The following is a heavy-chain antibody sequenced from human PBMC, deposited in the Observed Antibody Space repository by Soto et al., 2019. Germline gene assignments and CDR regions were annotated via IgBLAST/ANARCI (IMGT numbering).Heavy chain of an antibody. CDR3: ARVGYSSGWYGRGFDY. D-gene: IGHD6-19*01. Sequence: QVQLQQWGAGLLKPSETLSLTCAVYGGSFSGYYWSWIRQPPGKGLEWIGEINHSGSTNYNPSHKSRVTIAVDTSKNQFSLKLSSVTAADTAVYYCARVGYSSGWYGRGFDYWGQGTLVTVSS. J-gene: IGHJ4*02. V-gene: IGHV4-34*01. CDR2: INHSGST. CDR1: GGSFSGYY.